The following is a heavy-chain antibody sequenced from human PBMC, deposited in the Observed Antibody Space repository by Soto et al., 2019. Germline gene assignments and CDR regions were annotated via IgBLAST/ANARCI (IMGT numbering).Heavy chain of an antibody. CDR2: ISSSDGST. Sequence: EVQVLESGGGLVQPGGSLRLSCAGSGFTFSNYVMSWVRQAPGKGLEWVSAISSSDGSTHNADSVKGRFTISRDKSKNTLYMQIHRMNTDNTAVYDFDKWPADEGSLYCPFDYWGQGTLVTVSS. V-gene: IGHV3-23*01. J-gene: IGHJ4*02. CDR3: DKWPADEGSLYCPFDY. D-gene: IGHD6-13*01. CDR1: GFTFSNYV.